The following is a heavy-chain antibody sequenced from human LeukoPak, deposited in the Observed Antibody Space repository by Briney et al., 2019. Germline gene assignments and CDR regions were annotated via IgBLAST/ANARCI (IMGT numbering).Heavy chain of an antibody. Sequence: GGSLRLSCAASGFTFDDYAMHWVRQAPGKGLEWVSGISWNSGSIGYADSVKGRFTISRDNAKNSLYLQMNSLRAEDTAVYYCARESGSYRGDAFDIWGQGTMVTVSS. CDR2: ISWNSGSI. CDR1: GFTFDDYA. CDR3: ARESGSYRGDAFDI. D-gene: IGHD1-26*01. J-gene: IGHJ3*02. V-gene: IGHV3-9*01.